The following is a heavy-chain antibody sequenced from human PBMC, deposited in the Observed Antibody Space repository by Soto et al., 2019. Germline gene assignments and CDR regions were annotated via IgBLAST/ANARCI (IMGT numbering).Heavy chain of an antibody. Sequence: EVQLVESGGGLVQPGESLTLSCAASGFPFSSYWMHWVRQAPGKGLVWVSRIKSDGSGTYYDDSVQDRFTISRDNARNTFFLEMISLRVEAPAVYFCARGDGDRYDGNGFLGRHWGQGTLGSVSS. D-gene: IGHD3-22*01. CDR3: ARGDGDRYDGNGFLGRH. V-gene: IGHV3-74*01. CDR2: IKSDGSGT. J-gene: IGHJ4*02. CDR1: GFPFSSYW.